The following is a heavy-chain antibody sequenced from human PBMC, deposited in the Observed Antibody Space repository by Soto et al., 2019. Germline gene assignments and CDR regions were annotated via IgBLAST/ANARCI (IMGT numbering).Heavy chain of an antibody. J-gene: IGHJ4*02. CDR3: ARDQGRSITCQLDY. CDR1: GFTFSTYA. D-gene: IGHD2-2*01. V-gene: IGHV3-30-3*01. Sequence: GGSLRLSCAVSGFTFSTYAMHWVRQAPGKGLEWVAVISYDGSNTYYADSVKGRFTISRDNMLYLQMNSLRAEDTAVYYCARDQGRSITCQLDYWGQGXLVTVSS. CDR2: ISYDGSNT.